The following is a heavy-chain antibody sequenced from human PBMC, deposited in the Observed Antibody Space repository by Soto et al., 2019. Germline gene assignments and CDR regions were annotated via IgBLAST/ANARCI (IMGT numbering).Heavy chain of an antibody. D-gene: IGHD3-16*01. V-gene: IGHV4-34*01. J-gene: IGHJ4*02. Sequence: QVQLQQWGTGLLKPSETLSLTCAVYGGSFSTYYWAWIRQPPGKGLAWIGETHHSGSTTYSPSLMSRVSISIDTSRNQFSLKLRAVTAADTGVYYCANRLGSFWGQGTLVTVSS. CDR3: ANRLGSF. CDR1: GGSFSTYY. CDR2: THHSGST.